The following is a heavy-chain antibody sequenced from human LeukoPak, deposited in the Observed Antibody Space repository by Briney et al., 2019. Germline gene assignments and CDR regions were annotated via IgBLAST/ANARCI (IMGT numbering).Heavy chain of an antibody. CDR2: ISGSGGST. V-gene: IGHV3-23*01. CDR3: AKVGGRIAAAGYTLFDY. Sequence: GSLRLSCAASGFTFSSYAMSWVRQALGKGVEGVSAISGSGGSTYYADSVKGRFTISRDNSKNTLYLQMNSLRAEDTAVYYCAKVGGRIAAAGYTLFDYWGQGTLVTVSS. J-gene: IGHJ4*02. D-gene: IGHD6-13*01. CDR1: GFTFSSYA.